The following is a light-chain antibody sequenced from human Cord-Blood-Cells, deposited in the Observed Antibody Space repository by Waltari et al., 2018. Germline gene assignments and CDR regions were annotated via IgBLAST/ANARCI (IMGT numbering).Light chain of an antibody. CDR2: AAS. CDR3: QQSYSTART. V-gene: IGKV1-39*01. CDR1: QSISSY. J-gene: IGKJ1*01. Sequence: DIQMTQSQSSLSASVGDRVTITCRASQSISSYLNWYQQKPGKAPKLLIYAASSLQSGVPSRFSGSGAGTDVTLTISSLQPEGFATYFCQQSYSTARTFGQGTKVEIK.